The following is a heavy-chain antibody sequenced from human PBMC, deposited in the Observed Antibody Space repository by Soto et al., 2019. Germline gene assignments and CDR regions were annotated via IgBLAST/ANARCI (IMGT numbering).Heavy chain of an antibody. D-gene: IGHD6-19*01. CDR1: GDSISSYY. CDR2: IYYTGST. Sequence: HVQLQESGPGLVKPSETLSLICTVSGDSISSYYWSWIRQPPGKGLEWIAFIYYTGSTNYNPSLKSRVTISVDTSKNQHSLKLSSVTAADTAVYYCARRAGAVPGRIDFWGQGTLVTVSS. J-gene: IGHJ4*02. V-gene: IGHV4-59*08. CDR3: ARRAGAVPGRIDF.